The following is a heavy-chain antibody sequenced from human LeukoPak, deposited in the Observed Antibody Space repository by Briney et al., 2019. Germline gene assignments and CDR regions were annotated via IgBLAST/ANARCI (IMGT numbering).Heavy chain of an antibody. J-gene: IGHJ4*02. Sequence: SETLSLTCTVSGVSVSSSDSHWVWVRQPPGKGLEWVGSIYYGGTTYSNPSLKSRVTISADTSKNQFSLKLTSVTAADTAIYYCARRGLVVVPFWGQGTLVTVSS. V-gene: IGHV4-39*01. D-gene: IGHD2-21*01. CDR2: IYYGGTT. CDR1: GVSVSSSDSH. CDR3: ARRGLVVVPF.